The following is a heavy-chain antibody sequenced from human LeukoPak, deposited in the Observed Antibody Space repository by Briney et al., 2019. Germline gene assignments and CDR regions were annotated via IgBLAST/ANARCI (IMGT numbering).Heavy chain of an antibody. Sequence: SETLSLTCAVYGGSFSGYYWSWIRQPPGKGLEWIGEINHSGSTNYNPSLKSRVTISVDTSKNQFSLKLSSVTAADTAVYYCARASIAVNAFDIWGQGTMVTVSS. CDR3: ARASIAVNAFDI. V-gene: IGHV4-34*01. J-gene: IGHJ3*02. D-gene: IGHD6-19*01. CDR2: INHSGST. CDR1: GGSFSGYY.